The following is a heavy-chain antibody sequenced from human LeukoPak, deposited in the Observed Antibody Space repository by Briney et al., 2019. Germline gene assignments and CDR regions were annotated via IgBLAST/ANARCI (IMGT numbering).Heavy chain of an antibody. CDR1: GYTFSSYA. Sequence: GGSLRLSCAVSGYTFSSYAMSWVRQAPGKGLEWVSAISGSGGSTYYADSVKGRFTISRDNSKNTLYLQMNSLRAEDTAVYYCAKSSNIVVVPAAMVDYWGQGTLVTVSS. D-gene: IGHD2-2*01. J-gene: IGHJ4*02. V-gene: IGHV3-23*01. CDR2: ISGSGGST. CDR3: AKSSNIVVVPAAMVDY.